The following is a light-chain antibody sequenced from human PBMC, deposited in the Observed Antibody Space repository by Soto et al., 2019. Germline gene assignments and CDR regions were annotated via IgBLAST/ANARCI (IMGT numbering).Light chain of an antibody. Sequence: DIQMTQSPSTLSAYVGDRVTITCRASQSISEWLAWYQQKPGKPPNILIYAASTLASGVPSRFSGSGSGTEFTLTISSLQPDDFATYYCQQYNSYSFGQGTKVDIK. CDR3: QQYNSYS. CDR1: QSISEW. V-gene: IGKV1-5*03. J-gene: IGKJ1*01. CDR2: AAS.